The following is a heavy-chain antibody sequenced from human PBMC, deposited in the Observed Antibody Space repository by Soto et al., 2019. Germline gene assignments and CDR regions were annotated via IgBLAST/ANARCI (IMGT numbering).Heavy chain of an antibody. CDR2: IYYSGST. CDR1: GGSISSYY. V-gene: IGHV4-59*01. Sequence: QVQLQESGPGLVKPSETLSLTCTVSGGSISSYYWSWIRQPPGKGLEWIGYIYYSGSTNYNPSLKSRVPLSVDTSKNQFSLKLSSVTAADTAVYYCARDARDDYVWGSYRYVTDYYYGMDVWGQGTTVTVSS. D-gene: IGHD3-16*02. CDR3: ARDARDDYVWGSYRYVTDYYYGMDV. J-gene: IGHJ6*02.